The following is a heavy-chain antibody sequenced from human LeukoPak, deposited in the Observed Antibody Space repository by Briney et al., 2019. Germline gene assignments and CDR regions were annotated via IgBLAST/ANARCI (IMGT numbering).Heavy chain of an antibody. CDR1: GYTFTGYY. D-gene: IGHD3-22*01. CDR3: ARDVASIYYYDSSGYYIYFDY. Sequence: ASVKASCKASGYTFTGYYMHWVRQAPGLGLEWMGWINPNSGGTNYAQKFQGRVTMTRDTSISTAYMELSRLRSDDTAVYYCARDVASIYYYDSSGYYIYFDYWGQGTLVTVSS. V-gene: IGHV1-2*02. CDR2: INPNSGGT. J-gene: IGHJ4*02.